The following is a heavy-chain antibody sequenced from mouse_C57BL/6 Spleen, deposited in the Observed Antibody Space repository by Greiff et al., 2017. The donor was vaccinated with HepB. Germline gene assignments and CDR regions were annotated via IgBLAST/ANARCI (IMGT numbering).Heavy chain of an antibody. CDR2: IWRGGST. J-gene: IGHJ4*01. Sequence: VKLMESGPGLVQPSQSLSITCTVSGFSLTSYGVHWVRQSPGKGLEWLGVIWRGGSTDYNAAFMSRLSITKDNSKSQVFFKMNSLQADDTAIYYCAKTSYDYDRGYAMDYWGQGTSVTVSS. V-gene: IGHV2-5*01. D-gene: IGHD2-4*01. CDR3: AKTSYDYDRGYAMDY. CDR1: GFSLTSYG.